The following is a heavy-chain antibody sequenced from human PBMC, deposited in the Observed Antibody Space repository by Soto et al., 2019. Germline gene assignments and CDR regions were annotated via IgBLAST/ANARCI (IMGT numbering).Heavy chain of an antibody. Sequence: QAQLVESGGGVVQPGRSLRLSCAASGFTFSSYGMHWVRQAPGTGLEWVAVISYDGGLQYYADSVKGRFTISRDNSKKTVRLRMNSLRAEDTPVYYCVSDRGYGHPSVPYSWGQGTLASVSP. D-gene: IGHD3-10*01. V-gene: IGHV3-30*03. CDR1: GFTFSSYG. CDR3: VSDRGYGHPSVPYS. CDR2: ISYDGGLQ. J-gene: IGHJ4*02.